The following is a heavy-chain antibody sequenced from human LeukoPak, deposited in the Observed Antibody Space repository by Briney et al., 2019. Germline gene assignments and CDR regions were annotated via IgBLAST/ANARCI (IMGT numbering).Heavy chain of an antibody. Sequence: GGSLRLSCAASGFTFSHYAMHWVRQAPGKGLEYVSAISSNGGSTYYVNSVKGRFTISRDNSKNTLYLQMGSLRAEDMGVYYCARDSITVSVGAFDIWGQGTMVIVSS. V-gene: IGHV3-64*01. D-gene: IGHD2-2*01. J-gene: IGHJ3*02. CDR3: ARDSITVSVGAFDI. CDR2: ISSNGGST. CDR1: GFTFSHYA.